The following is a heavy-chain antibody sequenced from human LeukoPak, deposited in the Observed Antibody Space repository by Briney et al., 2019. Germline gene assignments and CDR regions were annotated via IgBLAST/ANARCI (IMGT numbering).Heavy chain of an antibody. CDR3: ARDGIMTNSAWDFDY. J-gene: IGHJ4*02. Sequence: KAGGSLRLSCAASGITFGNYAMTWVRQAPGKGLEWVSSISTSNTYIYYADSVKGRFTISRDNAKKSVYLQMNSLRAEDTAVYYCARDGIMTNSAWDFDYWGQGTLVTVSS. CDR2: ISTSNTYI. V-gene: IGHV3-21*01. CDR1: GITFGNYA. D-gene: IGHD6-19*01.